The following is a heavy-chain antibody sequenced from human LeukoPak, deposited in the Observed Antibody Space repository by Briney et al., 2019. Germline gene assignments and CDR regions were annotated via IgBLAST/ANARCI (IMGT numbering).Heavy chain of an antibody. CDR3: ARGRTVTNDFDL. CDR2: FNPSGSNT. V-gene: IGHV1-46*02. D-gene: IGHD4-17*01. J-gene: IGHJ2*01. CDR1: GYTFDVYC. Sequence: ASVKVSCKASGYTFDVYCIHWVRQAPGQGLEWMGIFNPSGSNTNYAQRFQGRVTLTRDTSTTTVYMDLSGLRPEDTAVYYCARGRTVTNDFDLWGRGTLLTVSS.